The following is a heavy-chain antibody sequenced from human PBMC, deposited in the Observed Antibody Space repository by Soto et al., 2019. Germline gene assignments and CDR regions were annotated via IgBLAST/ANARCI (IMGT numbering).Heavy chain of an antibody. V-gene: IGHV5-10-1*03. J-gene: IGHJ4*02. CDR2: IDPSDSYT. CDR1: GYSFTSYW. D-gene: IGHD3-10*01. Sequence: EVQLVQSGAEGKKPGESLRISCKGSGYSFTSYWISWVRQMPGKGLEWMGRIDPSDSYTNYSPSFQGHVTISADKSISTAYLQWSSLKASDTAMYYCATPRGSGSYYPFWGQGALVTVSS. CDR3: ATPRGSGSYYPF.